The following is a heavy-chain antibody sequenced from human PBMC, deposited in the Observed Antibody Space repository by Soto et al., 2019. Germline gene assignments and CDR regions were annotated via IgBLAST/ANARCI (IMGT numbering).Heavy chain of an antibody. V-gene: IGHV1-8*01. CDR1: GYTFTSYD. D-gene: IGHD6-19*01. CDR2: MNPNSGNT. J-gene: IGHJ6*02. Sequence: ASVKFSCKASGYTFTSYDINWVRQATGQGLEWMGWMNPNSGNTGYAQKFQGRVTMTRNTSISTAYMELSSLRSEDTAVYYCAATIIAVGGSGYYGLDVWGQGTTVTVSS. CDR3: AATIIAVGGSGYYGLDV.